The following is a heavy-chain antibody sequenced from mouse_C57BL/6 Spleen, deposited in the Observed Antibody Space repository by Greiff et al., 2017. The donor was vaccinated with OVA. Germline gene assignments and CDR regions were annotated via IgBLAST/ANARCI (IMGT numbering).Heavy chain of an antibody. D-gene: IGHD1-1*01. CDR1: GYTFTEYT. CDR2: FYPGSGSI. J-gene: IGHJ4*01. Sequence: VQLVESGAELVKPGASVKLSCKASGYTFTEYTIHWVKQRSGQGLEWIGWFYPGSGSIKYNEKFKDKATLTADKSSSTVYMELSRLTSEDSAVYFCARHGGGSSPLYYAMDYWGQGTSVTVSS. CDR3: ARHGGGSSPLYYAMDY. V-gene: IGHV1-62-2*01.